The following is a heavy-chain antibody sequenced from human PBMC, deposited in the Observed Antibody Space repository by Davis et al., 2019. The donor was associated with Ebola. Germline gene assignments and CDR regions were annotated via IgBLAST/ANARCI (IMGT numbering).Heavy chain of an antibody. V-gene: IGHV3-48*01. D-gene: IGHD2-15*01. Sequence: GGSLRLSCAASGFTFSSYSMNWVRQAPGKGLEWVSYISSSSSTIYYADSVKGRFTISRDNAKNSLYLQMNSLRAEDTAVYYCARDWDIVVVVDLGMDVWGQGTTVTVSS. CDR3: ARDWDIVVVVDLGMDV. CDR1: GFTFSSYS. J-gene: IGHJ6*02. CDR2: ISSSSSTI.